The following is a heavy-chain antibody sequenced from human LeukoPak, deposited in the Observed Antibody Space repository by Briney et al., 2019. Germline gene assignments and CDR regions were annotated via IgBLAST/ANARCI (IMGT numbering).Heavy chain of an antibody. CDR2: ISHSGGT. V-gene: IGHV4-34*01. D-gene: IGHD3-22*01. CDR1: GGSFSVYY. CDR3: ARLLRGGRDTPMVTMIVVRAKSGAFDI. J-gene: IGHJ3*02. Sequence: SETLSLTCAVYGGSFSVYYWSWIRQPPGKGLEWIGEISHSGGTNYNPSLKSRVTISVDTSKNQFSLYLRFVTAADTAVYYCARLLRGGRDTPMVTMIVVRAKSGAFDIWGQGTMVTVSS.